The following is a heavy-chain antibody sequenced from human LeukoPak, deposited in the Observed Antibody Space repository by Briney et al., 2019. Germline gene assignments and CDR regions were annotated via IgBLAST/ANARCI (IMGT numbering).Heavy chain of an antibody. CDR3: ARGGEYDFWSGSKDYYYMDV. CDR2: ISGSSSYI. J-gene: IGHJ6*03. Sequence: KAGGSLRLSCAASGFTFSSYSMNWVRQAPGKGLEWVSSISGSSSYIYYADSVKGRFTISRDNAKNSLYLQMNSLRAEDTAVYYCARGGEYDFWSGSKDYYYMDVWGKGTTVTVSS. V-gene: IGHV3-21*01. D-gene: IGHD3-3*01. CDR1: GFTFSSYS.